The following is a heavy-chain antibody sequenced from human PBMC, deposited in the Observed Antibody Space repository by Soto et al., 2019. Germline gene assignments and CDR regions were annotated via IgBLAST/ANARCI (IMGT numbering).Heavy chain of an antibody. CDR3: ARDSRCSGGSCYHFDY. D-gene: IGHD2-15*01. J-gene: IGHJ4*02. CDR1: GGSISSGGYY. V-gene: IGHV4-31*03. Sequence: SETPSLTCTVSGGSISSGGYYWSWIRQHPGKGLEWIGYIYYSGSTYYNPSLKSRVTISVDTSKNQFSLKLSSVTAADTAVYYCARDSRCSGGSCYHFDYWGQGTLVTVSS. CDR2: IYYSGST.